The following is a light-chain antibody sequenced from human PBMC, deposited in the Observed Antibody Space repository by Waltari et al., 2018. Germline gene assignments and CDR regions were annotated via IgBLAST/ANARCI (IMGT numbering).Light chain of an antibody. CDR3: GSYRSGSTLV. Sequence: QSALTQPASVSGSPGQSIAISCTGTSSDIGGHIHVSWYQQHPGKAPKIIIYTVHMRPWGVADRVSGAQSGNAASLTISGLQAEDVADYYCGSYRSGSTLVFGGGTRLTVL. V-gene: IGLV2-14*03. CDR1: SSDIGGHIH. CDR2: TVH. J-gene: IGLJ2*01.